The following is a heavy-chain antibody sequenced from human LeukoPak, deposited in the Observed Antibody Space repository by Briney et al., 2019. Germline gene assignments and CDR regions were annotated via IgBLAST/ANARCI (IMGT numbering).Heavy chain of an antibody. D-gene: IGHD3-9*01. CDR1: GGSISSSSYY. CDR2: IYYSGST. CDR3: ARWSRGYDILTGYYTSEYYFDY. V-gene: IGHV4-61*05. Sequence: SETLSLTCTVSGGSISSSSYYWGWIRQPPGKGLEWIGYIYYSGSTNYNPSLKSRVTISVDTSKNQFSLKLSSVTAADTAVYYCARWSRGYDILTGYYTSEYYFDYWGQGTLVTVSS. J-gene: IGHJ4*02.